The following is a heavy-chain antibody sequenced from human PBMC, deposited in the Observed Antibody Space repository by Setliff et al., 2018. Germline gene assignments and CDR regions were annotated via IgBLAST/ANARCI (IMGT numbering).Heavy chain of an antibody. V-gene: IGHV1-69*05. J-gene: IGHJ3*02. Sequence: SVKVSCKASGGTFSSYAISWVRQAPGQGLEWMGGIIPIFGTANYAQKFQGRVTITTDESTGTAYMELSSLRSEDTAVYYCARDWYYDSSGYLSKRHDAFDIWGQGTMVTVSS. CDR3: ARDWYYDSSGYLSKRHDAFDI. CDR1: GGTFSSYA. CDR2: IIPIFGTA. D-gene: IGHD3-22*01.